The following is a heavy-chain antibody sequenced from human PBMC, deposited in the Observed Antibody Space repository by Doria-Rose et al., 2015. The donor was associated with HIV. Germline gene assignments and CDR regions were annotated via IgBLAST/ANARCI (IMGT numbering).Heavy chain of an antibody. J-gene: IGHJ6*03. Sequence: GSISSYYWNWIRQPPGKGLEWIGYIYSSGSTHYNSSLKSRVTISIDTSKNQFSLRLSSVTAADTAVYYCARFRPSRGIYYSLDVWGKGTTVTVSS. CDR1: GSISSYY. CDR2: IYSSGST. D-gene: IGHD3-10*01. V-gene: IGHV4-4*09. CDR3: ARFRPSRGIYYSLDV.